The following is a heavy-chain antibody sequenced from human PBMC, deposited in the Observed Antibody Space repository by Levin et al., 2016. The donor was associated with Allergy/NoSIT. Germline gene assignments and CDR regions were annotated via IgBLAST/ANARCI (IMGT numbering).Heavy chain of an antibody. CDR1: GFTFSSYP. CDR3: AKSPYYDSSGSYFDY. CDR2: ISYDGINK. V-gene: IGHV3-30-3*02. Sequence: GESLKISCAASGFTFSSYPMHWVRQAPGKGLEWVAVISYDGINKYYADSVKGRFTISRDNSKNTLYLQMNSLRAEDTAVYYCAKSPYYDSSGSYFDYWGQGTLVTVSS. D-gene: IGHD3-22*01. J-gene: IGHJ4*02.